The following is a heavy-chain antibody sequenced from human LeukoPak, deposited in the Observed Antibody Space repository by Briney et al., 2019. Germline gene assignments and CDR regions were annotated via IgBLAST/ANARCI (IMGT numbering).Heavy chain of an antibody. CDR3: VRLSSGGSCFDY. D-gene: IGHD2-15*01. CDR2: ITSSSGYI. V-gene: IGHV3-21*01. CDR1: GFTFSSYS. Sequence: GGSLRLSCAASGFTFSSYSMNWVRQAPGKGLEWVSSITSSSGYIYYAESMKGRFTISRDNAKNSLYLQMNSLRAEDTAVYYCVRLSSGGSCFDYWGQGTLVTVSS. J-gene: IGHJ4*02.